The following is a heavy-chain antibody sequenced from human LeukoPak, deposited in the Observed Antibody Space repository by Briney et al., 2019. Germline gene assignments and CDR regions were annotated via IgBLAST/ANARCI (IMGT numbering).Heavy chain of an antibody. J-gene: IGHJ6*04. CDR1: GFTFSSYW. CDR2: IKQDGSEK. CDR3: ARVGYDFWSGYYGMDG. D-gene: IGHD3-3*01. Sequence: PGGSLRLSCAASGFTFSSYWMSWVRQAPGKGLEWEANIKQDGSEKYYVDSVKGRFTISRDNAKNSLYLQMNSLRAEDTAVYYCARVGYDFWSGYYGMDGWGKGTTVTVSS. V-gene: IGHV3-7*01.